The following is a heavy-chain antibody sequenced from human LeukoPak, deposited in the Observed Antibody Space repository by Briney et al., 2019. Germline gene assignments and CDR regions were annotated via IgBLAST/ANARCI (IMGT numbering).Heavy chain of an antibody. CDR3: ARQGVSSSWYGDWFDP. J-gene: IGHJ5*02. CDR2: IYYSGST. Sequence: SETLFLTCTVSGGSISSSSYYWGSVRQPPGKVLEWIGSIYYSGSTYYNPSLKSRVTISVDTSKNQFSLKLSSVTAADTAVYYCARQGVSSSWYGDWFDPWGQGTLVTVSS. CDR1: GGSISSSSYY. V-gene: IGHV4-39*01. D-gene: IGHD6-13*01.